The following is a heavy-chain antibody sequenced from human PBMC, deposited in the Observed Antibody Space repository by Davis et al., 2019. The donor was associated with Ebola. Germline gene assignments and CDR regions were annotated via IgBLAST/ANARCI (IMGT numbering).Heavy chain of an antibody. CDR2: INHSGST. CDR1: GGSFNDYY. D-gene: IGHD3-22*01. CDR3: ARGLLDSSGYYRFDY. Sequence: SETLSLTCAVYGGSFNDYYWNWIRQPPGKGLEWIGEINHSGSTNYNPSLKSRVTISVDTSKNQFSLKLSSVTAADTAVYYCARGLLDSSGYYRFDYWGQGTLVTVSS. V-gene: IGHV4-34*01. J-gene: IGHJ4*02.